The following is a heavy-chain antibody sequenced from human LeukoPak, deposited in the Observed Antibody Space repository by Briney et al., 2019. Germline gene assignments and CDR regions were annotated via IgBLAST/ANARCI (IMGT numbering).Heavy chain of an antibody. D-gene: IGHD3-3*01. CDR3: AKGGGFLGYFDY. Sequence: PGGSLRLSCAASGFTFSRNAMHWVRQAPGKGLEWVAVISYDGSNKYYADSVKGRFTISRDNSKNTLYLQMNSLRAEDTAVYYCAKGGGFLGYFDYWGQGTLVTVSS. CDR1: GFTFSRNA. CDR2: ISYDGSNK. J-gene: IGHJ4*02. V-gene: IGHV3-30*18.